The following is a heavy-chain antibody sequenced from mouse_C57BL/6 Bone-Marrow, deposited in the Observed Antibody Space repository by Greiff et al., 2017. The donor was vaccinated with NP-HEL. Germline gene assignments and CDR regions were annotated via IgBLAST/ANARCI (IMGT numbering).Heavy chain of an antibody. V-gene: IGHV1-50*01. D-gene: IGHD3-2*02. J-gene: IGHJ4*01. CDR1: GYTFTSYW. Sequence: QVQLQQPGAELVKPGASVKLSCKASGYTFTSYWMQWVKQRPGQGLEWIGEIDPSDSYTNYNQKFKGKATLTVDTSSSTAYMQLSSLTSEDSAVYYCAIGGTQLRAGAMDYWGQGTSVTVSS. CDR2: IDPSDSYT. CDR3: AIGGTQLRAGAMDY.